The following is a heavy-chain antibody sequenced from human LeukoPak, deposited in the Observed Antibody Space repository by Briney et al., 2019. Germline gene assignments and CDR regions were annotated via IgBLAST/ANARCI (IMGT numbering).Heavy chain of an antibody. CDR1: GFTFSRYD. D-gene: IGHD3-10*01. CDR3: AKGYGISTRGAFDI. CDR2: ISGSGGNT. V-gene: IGHV3-23*01. Sequence: PGGSLRPSCAPSGFTFSRYDTGWVRQAPGRGLEWVSGISGSGGNTDDADSVKGRFTISRDNSKNTLDLQMNSLRTEDTAVYYCAKGYGISTRGAFDIWGQGKMVTVSA. J-gene: IGHJ3*02.